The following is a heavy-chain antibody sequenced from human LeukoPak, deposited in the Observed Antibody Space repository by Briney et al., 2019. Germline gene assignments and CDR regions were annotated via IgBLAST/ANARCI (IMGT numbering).Heavy chain of an antibody. CDR1: GFTFSSYG. D-gene: IGHD3-3*01. J-gene: IGHJ3*02. CDR3: ARGEEPYYDFWSGYYTGSNAFDI. Sequence: GGSLRLSCAASGFTFSSYGMHWVRQAPGKGLEWVAVISYDGSNKYYADSVKGRFTISRDNSKNTLYLQMNSLRAEDTAVYYCARGEEPYYDFWSGYYTGSNAFDIWGQGTMVTVSS. V-gene: IGHV3-30*03. CDR2: ISYDGSNK.